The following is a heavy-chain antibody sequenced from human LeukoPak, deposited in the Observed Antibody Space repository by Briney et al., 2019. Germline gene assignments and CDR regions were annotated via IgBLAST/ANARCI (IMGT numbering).Heavy chain of an antibody. J-gene: IGHJ4*02. Sequence: PGGSLRLSCAASGFTFSSYTMSWVRQAPGKGLEWVSAISGSGGSTYYADSVKGRFTISRDNSKNTLYLQMNSLRAEDTAVYYCAKKKSYGSGSYFDYWGQGTLVTVSS. CDR1: GFTFSSYT. V-gene: IGHV3-23*01. D-gene: IGHD3-10*01. CDR2: ISGSGGST. CDR3: AKKKSYGSGSYFDY.